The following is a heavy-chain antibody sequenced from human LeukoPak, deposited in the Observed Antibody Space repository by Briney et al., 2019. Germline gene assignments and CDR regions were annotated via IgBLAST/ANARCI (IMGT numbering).Heavy chain of an antibody. J-gene: IGHJ4*02. V-gene: IGHV3-30*02. CDR3: AKGAHDYSIDY. D-gene: IGHD4-11*01. CDR1: GFTFSSYG. Sequence: GGSLRLSCAASGFTFSSYGMHWVRQPPGKGLEWVAFIRYDGSNKNYADSVKGRFTISRDNSKNTLYLQMNSLSAEDTAVYYRAKGAHDYSIDYWGQGTLVTVSS. CDR2: IRYDGSNK.